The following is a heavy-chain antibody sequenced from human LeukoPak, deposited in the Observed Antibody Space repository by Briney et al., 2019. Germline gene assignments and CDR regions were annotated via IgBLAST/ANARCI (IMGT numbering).Heavy chain of an antibody. D-gene: IGHD3-10*01. CDR3: ARKVTGWFRELYGDYYYMDV. V-gene: IGHV4-34*01. CDR1: GGSISSYY. Sequence: PSETLSLTCTVSGGSISSYYWSWIRQPPGKGLEWIGEINHSGSTNYNPSLKSRVTISVDTSKNQFSLKLSSVTAADTAVYYCARKVTGWFRELYGDYYYMDVWGKGTTVTVSS. CDR2: INHSGST. J-gene: IGHJ6*03.